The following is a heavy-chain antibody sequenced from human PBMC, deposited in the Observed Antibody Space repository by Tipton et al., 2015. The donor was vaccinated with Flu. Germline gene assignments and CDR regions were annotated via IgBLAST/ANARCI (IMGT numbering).Heavy chain of an antibody. CDR1: GFTFSSYS. Sequence: CAASGFTFSSYSMNWVRQAPGKGLEWVSSISSRSSYIHYADSVKGRFTISRDNAKNSLYLQMNSLRAEDTAVYYCARDRILEGDAFDIWGQGTMVTVSS. CDR2: ISSRSSYI. J-gene: IGHJ3*02. CDR3: ARDRILEGDAFDI. V-gene: IGHV3-21*01. D-gene: IGHD3-3*01.